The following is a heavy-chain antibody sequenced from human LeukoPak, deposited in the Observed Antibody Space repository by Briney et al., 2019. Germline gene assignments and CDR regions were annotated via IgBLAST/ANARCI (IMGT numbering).Heavy chain of an antibody. J-gene: IGHJ6*03. Sequence: PSETLSLTCAVYGGSFSGYYWSWIRQPPGKGLEWIGYIYYSGSTNYNPSLKSRVTISVDTSKNQFSLKLSSVTAADTAVYYCARVVATYYYYYYMDVWGKGTTVTISS. V-gene: IGHV4-59*01. CDR2: IYYSGST. CDR3: ARVVATYYYYYYMDV. D-gene: IGHD5-12*01. CDR1: GGSFSGYY.